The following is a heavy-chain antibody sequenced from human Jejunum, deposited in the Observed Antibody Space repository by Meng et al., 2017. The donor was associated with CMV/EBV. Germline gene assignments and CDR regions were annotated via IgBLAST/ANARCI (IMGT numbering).Heavy chain of an antibody. CDR3: ARVGYCSSTGCYNTANYFDY. CDR1: YW. J-gene: IGHJ4*02. Sequence: YWMSWVRQAPGKGLEWVANIKEDGSEKKYVDSVKGRFIISRDNAKNSLYLQVNSLRTEDTAVYYCARVGYCSSTGCYNTANYFDYWGQGALVTVSS. V-gene: IGHV3-7*01. CDR2: IKEDGSEK. D-gene: IGHD2-2*01.